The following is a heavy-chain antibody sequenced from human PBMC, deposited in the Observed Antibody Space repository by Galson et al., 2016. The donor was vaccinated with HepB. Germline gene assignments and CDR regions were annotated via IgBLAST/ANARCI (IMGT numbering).Heavy chain of an antibody. CDR2: IWYDGSNK. CDR1: GFTFSSYG. J-gene: IGHJ4*02. V-gene: IGHV3-33*01. D-gene: IGHD3-10*01. Sequence: SLRLSCAASGFTFSSYGMHWVRQAPGKGLEWVAVIWYDGSNKYYADSVKGRFTISRDNSKNTLYLQMHSLRVDDTAVYFCARDRSWFGDYYFDSWGQGTLVTVSS. CDR3: ARDRSWFGDYYFDS.